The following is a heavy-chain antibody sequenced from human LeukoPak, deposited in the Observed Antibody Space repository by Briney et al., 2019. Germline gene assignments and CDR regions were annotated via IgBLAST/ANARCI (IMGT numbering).Heavy chain of an antibody. CDR3: ARERAPNWFDP. CDR2: IYYSGST. V-gene: IGHV4-30-4*07. Sequence: SQTLSLTCAVSGGSISSGGYSWSWIRQPPGTGLEWIGYIYYSGSTYYNPSLKSRVTISVDTSKNQFSLKLSSVTTADTAVYYCARERAPNWFDPWGQGTLVTVSS. J-gene: IGHJ5*02. CDR1: GGSISSGGYS.